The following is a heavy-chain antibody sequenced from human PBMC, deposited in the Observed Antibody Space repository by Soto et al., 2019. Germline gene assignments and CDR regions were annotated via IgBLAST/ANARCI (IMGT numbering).Heavy chain of an antibody. J-gene: IGHJ4*02. D-gene: IGHD1-26*01. CDR2: ISSTTNYI. CDR1: GVTFNRYS. Sequence: PAGSLRLSCAASGVTFNRYSMNWVCQAPGKGLEWVSSISSTTNYIYYADSVKGRFTISRDNSKNTLYLQMNSLRAEDTAVYYCARANVEIATIAPVLDYWVQGTLVTVSS. CDR3: ARANVEIATIAPVLDY. V-gene: IGHV3-21*01.